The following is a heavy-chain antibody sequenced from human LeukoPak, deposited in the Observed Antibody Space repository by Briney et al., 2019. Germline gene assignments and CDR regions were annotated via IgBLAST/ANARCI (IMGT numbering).Heavy chain of an antibody. V-gene: IGHV4-39*01. CDR2: IHYSGTT. D-gene: IGHD5-12*01. Sequence: ASETLSLTCTVSGDSINTGDDYWGWIRQPPGRGLEWIGTIHYSGTTYYNPSLKSRVSISVETSKNHFSLKVTSVTAADTAVYFCARHRLATIRAPFDHWGQGALVTVSS. CDR3: ARHRLATIRAPFDH. CDR1: GDSINTGDDY. J-gene: IGHJ4*02.